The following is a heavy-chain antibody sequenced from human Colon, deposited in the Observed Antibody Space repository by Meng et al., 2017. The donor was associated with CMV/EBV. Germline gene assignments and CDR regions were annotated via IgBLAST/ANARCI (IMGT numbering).Heavy chain of an antibody. J-gene: IGHJ4*02. V-gene: IGHV3-74*01. CDR3: ARTNLRSIAAAGTFDY. D-gene: IGHD6-13*01. CDR2: INSDGSST. CDR1: GFTFSSYW. Sequence: GESLKISWAASGFTFSSYWMHWVRQAPGKGLVWVSRINSDGSSTNYADSVKGRFTISRDNAKNTLFLQMSSLRAEDTAVYYCARTNLRSIAAAGTFDYWGQGTLVTVSS.